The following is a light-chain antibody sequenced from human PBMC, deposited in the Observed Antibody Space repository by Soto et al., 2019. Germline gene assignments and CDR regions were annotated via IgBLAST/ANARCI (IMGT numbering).Light chain of an antibody. CDR1: SSNIGSHY. CDR2: WND. CDR3: GAWDDRLSGYF. Sequence: QSVLTQPPSASGTPGQRVTISCSGSSSNIGSHYVYWFQLLPGTAPKLLIYWNDEQPSGVPDRFSGSKSGTSASLAISGLRSEDEADYYCGAWDDRLSGYFFGSGTKLTVL. V-gene: IGLV1-47*01. J-gene: IGLJ1*01.